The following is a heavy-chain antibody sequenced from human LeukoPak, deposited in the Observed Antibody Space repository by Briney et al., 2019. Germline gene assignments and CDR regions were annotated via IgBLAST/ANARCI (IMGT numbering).Heavy chain of an antibody. CDR2: INPSGGST. CDR3: ARDDYGGKGGYY. J-gene: IGHJ4*02. CDR1: GYTITSDY. Sequence: ASVKVSCKASGYTITSDYLHWVRQAPGQGLEWMGIINPSGGSTSYAQKFQGRVTMTRDMSTSTVYMELSSLRSEDTAVYYCARDDYGGKGGYYWGQGTLVTVSS. D-gene: IGHD4-23*01. V-gene: IGHV1-46*01.